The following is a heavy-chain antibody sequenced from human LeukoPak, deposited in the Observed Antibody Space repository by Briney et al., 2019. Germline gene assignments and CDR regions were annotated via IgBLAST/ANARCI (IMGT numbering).Heavy chain of an antibody. J-gene: IGHJ4*02. D-gene: IGHD5-24*01. CDR2: ISPGDSDT. V-gene: IGHV5-51*01. CDR3: ARYLRWLQSPDPPADF. CDR1: GYSFTTYW. Sequence: GESLKISCKGSGYSFTTYWIAWVRQMPGIGLEWMGIISPGDSDTRYSPSFQGQVTISADNSIRTPYLQWISLQAADTPIHHSARYLRWLQSPDPPADFWGQGTLVTVSS.